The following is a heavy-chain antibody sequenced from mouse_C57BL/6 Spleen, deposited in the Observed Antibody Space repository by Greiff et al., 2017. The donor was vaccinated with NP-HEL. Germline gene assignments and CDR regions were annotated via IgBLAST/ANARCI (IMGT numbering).Heavy chain of an antibody. CDR1: GYTFTSYW. D-gene: IGHD2-4*01. V-gene: IGHV1-52*01. Sequence: QVQLKQSGAELVRPGSSVKLSCKASGYTFTSYWMHWVKQRPIQGLEWIGNIDPADSETPYNQKFKDKATLTVDKSSSTAYMQLSSLTSEDSAVYYCAREGDYALYFDVWGTGTTVTVSS. CDR3: AREGDYALYFDV. J-gene: IGHJ1*03. CDR2: IDPADSET.